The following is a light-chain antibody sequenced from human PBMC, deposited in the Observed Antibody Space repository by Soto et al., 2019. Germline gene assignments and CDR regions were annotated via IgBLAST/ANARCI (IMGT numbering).Light chain of an antibody. CDR1: RSDVGGYNY. Sequence: QSVLTQPASVSGSPGQSITISCTGTRSDVGGYNYVSWYQHHPGKAPKLMIYEVSNRPSGVSNRFSGSKSGNTASLTISGLQAEDEADYYCSSYTSSNTPVFGTGTKVTVL. CDR3: SSYTSSNTPV. CDR2: EVS. J-gene: IGLJ1*01. V-gene: IGLV2-14*01.